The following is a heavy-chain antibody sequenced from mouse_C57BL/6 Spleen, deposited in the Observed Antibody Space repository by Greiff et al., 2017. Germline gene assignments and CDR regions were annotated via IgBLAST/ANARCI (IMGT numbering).Heavy chain of an antibody. V-gene: IGHV1-69*01. D-gene: IGHD2-12*01. CDR2: IDPSDSYT. CDR3: ATRGYYNYDEGYFAV. J-gene: IGHJ1*03. CDR1: GYTFTSYW. Sequence: QVQLQQPGAELVMPGASVKLSCKASGYTFTSYWMHWVKQRPGQGLEWIGVIDPSDSYTNYNQKFKGKSTLPVDKSSSTAYMQLSSLTSEDSAIYDCATRGYYNYDEGYFAVWGTRTPVTGSS.